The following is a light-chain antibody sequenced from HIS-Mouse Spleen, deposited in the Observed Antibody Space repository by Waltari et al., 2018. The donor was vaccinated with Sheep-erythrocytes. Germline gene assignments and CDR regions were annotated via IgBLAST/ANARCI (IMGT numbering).Light chain of an antibody. CDR1: SSDVGGYNY. Sequence: LTQPPSASGSPGQSVTISCTGTSSDVGGYNYVSWYQQHPGKAPKLMIYEVSKRPSGCPGRFPGSTSGNAASLTVSGLQAEDEADYYCSSYAGSNNWVFGGGTKLTVL. V-gene: IGLV2-8*01. CDR3: SSYAGSNNWV. CDR2: EVS. J-gene: IGLJ3*02.